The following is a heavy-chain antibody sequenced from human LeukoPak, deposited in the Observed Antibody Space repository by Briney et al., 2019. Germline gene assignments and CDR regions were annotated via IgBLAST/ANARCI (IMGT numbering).Heavy chain of an antibody. V-gene: IGHV3-48*03. Sequence: GGSVRLSCAASGFTLSSYEMNWVRQAPGKGLEWVSYISSSGSTIYYADSVKGRFTISRDNAKNSLYLQMNSLRAEDTAVYYCARAGGVGRYFDLLHSVSVWCDPWGQGTLVTVSS. CDR3: ARAGGVGRYFDLLHSVSVWCDP. CDR2: ISSSGSTI. J-gene: IGHJ5*02. CDR1: GFTLSSYE. D-gene: IGHD3-9*01.